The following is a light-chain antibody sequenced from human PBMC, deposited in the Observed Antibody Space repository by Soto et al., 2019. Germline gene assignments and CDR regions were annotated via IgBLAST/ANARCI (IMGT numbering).Light chain of an antibody. CDR1: SSNIGSNT. Sequence: QSVLPQPHSASGTPRHRVTISCSGSSSNIGSNTLNWYQQLPETAPKLLIYRNNQQPSGVPDRFSGSKSGTSASLAISGLQSEDEAEYYCAAWDDSLNAPYVFGTGTKLTFL. CDR3: AAWDDSLNAPYV. V-gene: IGLV1-44*01. CDR2: RNN. J-gene: IGLJ1*01.